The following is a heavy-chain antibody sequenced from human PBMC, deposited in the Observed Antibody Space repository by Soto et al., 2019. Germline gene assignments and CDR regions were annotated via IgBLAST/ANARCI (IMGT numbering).Heavy chain of an antibody. CDR3: ARDPSTKGYYGLDV. Sequence: PWGSLRICCAPSVFTVKSYQMNWVGQAPGKGLDWVSVIYSGGVTYYPDSVKGRFTIIRDTSRNTVYLQMNSLRADDTAIYYCARDPSTKGYYGLDVWGQGTTVTVSS. CDR2: IYSGGVT. CDR1: VFTVKSYQ. J-gene: IGHJ6*01. V-gene: IGHV3-53*01.